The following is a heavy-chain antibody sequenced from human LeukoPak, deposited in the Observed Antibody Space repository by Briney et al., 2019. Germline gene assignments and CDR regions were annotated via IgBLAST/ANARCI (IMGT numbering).Heavy chain of an antibody. D-gene: IGHD3-10*01. V-gene: IGHV3-48*03. CDR1: GFTLNNHD. CDR2: ISISGTSI. CDR3: LTNEWVGGTLHVY. J-gene: IGHJ4*02. Sequence: GGSLRLSRAASGFTLNNHDINWVRQAPGKGLEWVSFISISGTSIHYADAVKGRFAISRDNAKNSLDLQMNNLRGEDTAIYYCLTNEWVGGTLHVYWGQGNLVTVSS.